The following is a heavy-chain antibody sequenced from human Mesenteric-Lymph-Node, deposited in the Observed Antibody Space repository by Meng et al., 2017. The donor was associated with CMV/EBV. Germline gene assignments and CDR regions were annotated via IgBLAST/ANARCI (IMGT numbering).Heavy chain of an antibody. D-gene: IGHD4-17*01. CDR3: ATDGYGRRRYHY. CDR2: MHYSRSA. CDR1: GDSISSNSYY. Sequence: SETLSLTCKVSGDSISSNSYYWAWIRQPPGKGLEWIVSMHYSRSAYYNPSLKSRVSISADTSKNQFSLRLTFVTAADTAVYYCATDGYGRRRYHYWGQGTLVTVSS. J-gene: IGHJ4*02. V-gene: IGHV4-39*01.